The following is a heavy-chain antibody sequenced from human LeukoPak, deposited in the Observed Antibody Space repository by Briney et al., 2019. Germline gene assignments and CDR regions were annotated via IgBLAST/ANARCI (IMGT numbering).Heavy chain of an antibody. CDR2: ISSSSSYV. D-gene: IGHD6-19*01. CDR1: GFTFSSYS. V-gene: IGHV3-21*01. J-gene: IGHJ4*02. CDR3: ARDLSSGWYPGYFDY. Sequence: GGSLRLSCAASGFTFSSYSMNWVRQAPGKGLEWVSSISSSSSYVYYADSVKSRFTISRDNAKNSLYLQMNSLRAEDTAVYYCARDLSSGWYPGYFDYWGQGTLVTVSS.